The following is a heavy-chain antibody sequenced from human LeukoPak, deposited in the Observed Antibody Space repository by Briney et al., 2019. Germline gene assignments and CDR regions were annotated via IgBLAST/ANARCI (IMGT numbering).Heavy chain of an antibody. D-gene: IGHD4/OR15-4a*01. CDR3: ESVRVDYNWFDP. V-gene: IGHV4-34*01. Sequence: SETLSFTSAGYAVSFSGYYWIWIRHPPGKDLEWIGEINHSEHTNYNPSLKRLIPILVDTCKHQFSLKQSSMTSADTGVYYCESVRVDYNWFDPWGQGTLVTVSS. CDR2: INHSEHT. CDR1: AVSFSGYY. J-gene: IGHJ5*02.